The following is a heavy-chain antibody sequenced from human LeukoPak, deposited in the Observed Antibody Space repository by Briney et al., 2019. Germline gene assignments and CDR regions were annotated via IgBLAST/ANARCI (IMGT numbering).Heavy chain of an antibody. D-gene: IGHD1-1*01. CDR1: RYTFTGYN. CDR3: ARDFSTGSVERDAFDI. J-gene: IGHJ3*02. CDR2: INPNSGNT. Sequence: ASVRVSCTPSRYTFTGYNMHWVRPGPGQGLERMGWINPNSGNTGYAQKFQGRVTMTRNTSISTAYMELSSLRSEDTAVYYCARDFSTGSVERDAFDIWGQGTMVTVSS. V-gene: IGHV1-8*02.